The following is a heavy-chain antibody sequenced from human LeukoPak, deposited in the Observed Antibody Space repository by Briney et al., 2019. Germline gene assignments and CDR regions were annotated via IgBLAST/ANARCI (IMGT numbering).Heavy chain of an antibody. CDR1: GFTFDYYW. V-gene: IGHV3-7*01. CDR3: ARGWGERGKCRGGTCNNPQFDY. D-gene: IGHD2-15*01. J-gene: IGHJ4*02. Sequence: GRSLRLSCAASGFTFDYYWMTWVRQAPGKGLERLANIKESGSEKYYVDSVKGRFTISRDNAKNSLYLQMNSLRVEDTAVYYCARGWGERGKCRGGTCNNPQFDYWGRGTLVTVSS. CDR2: IKESGSEK.